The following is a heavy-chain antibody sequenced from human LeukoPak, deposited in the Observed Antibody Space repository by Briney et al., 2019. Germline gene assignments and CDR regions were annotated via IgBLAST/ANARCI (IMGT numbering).Heavy chain of an antibody. Sequence: ETLSLTCTVSGGSISSYYWSWVRQAPGKGLEWVSGISGSGGTTHYADSVKGRFTISRDNSKNTLYLQMNSLRAEDTAVYYCAKDGKTRNWNYYQAKAVDWGQGTLVTVSS. CDR2: ISGSGGTT. CDR1: GGSISSYY. J-gene: IGHJ4*02. CDR3: AKDGKTRNWNYYQAKAVD. D-gene: IGHD1-7*01. V-gene: IGHV3-23*01.